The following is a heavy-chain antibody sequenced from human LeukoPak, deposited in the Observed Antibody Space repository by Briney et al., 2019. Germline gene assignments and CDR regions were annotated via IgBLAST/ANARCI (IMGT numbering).Heavy chain of an antibody. CDR3: ARERGGSYKSRWFDP. J-gene: IGHJ5*02. D-gene: IGHD1-26*01. Sequence: GGSLRLSCAASGFTFSSYWMHWVRQAPGKGLVWVSRIKTDGSSTSYADSVKGRFTISRDNSKNTLYLQMNSLRAEDTAVYYCARERGGSYKSRWFDPWGQGTLVTVSS. CDR1: GFTFSSYW. CDR2: IKTDGSST. V-gene: IGHV3-74*01.